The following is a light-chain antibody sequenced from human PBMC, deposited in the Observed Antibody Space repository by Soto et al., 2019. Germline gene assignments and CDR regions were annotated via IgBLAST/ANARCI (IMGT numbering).Light chain of an antibody. CDR2: DVS. CDR1: SSDVGGYNY. CDR3: CSYAGSVV. V-gene: IGLV2-11*01. J-gene: IGLJ2*01. Sequence: QSVLTQPLSVSGSPGQSVTISCTGTSSDVGGYNYVSWYQQHPGKAPKLMIYDVSKRPSGVPDRFSGSKSGNTASLTISGLQAEDEADYYCCSYAGSVVFGGGTKVTVL.